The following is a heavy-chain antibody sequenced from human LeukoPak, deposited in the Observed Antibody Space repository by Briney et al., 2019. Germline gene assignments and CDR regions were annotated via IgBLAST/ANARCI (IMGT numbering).Heavy chain of an antibody. J-gene: IGHJ4*02. Sequence: GGSLRLSCAASGFTVSSNYMSWVRQAPGEGLEWVSVIYSGGSTYYADSVKGRFTISRDNSKNTLYLQMNSLRAEDTAVYYCARGKGEYSNYEVYWGQGTLVTVSS. CDR3: ARGKGEYSNYEVY. D-gene: IGHD4-11*01. V-gene: IGHV3-66*02. CDR1: GFTVSSNY. CDR2: IYSGGST.